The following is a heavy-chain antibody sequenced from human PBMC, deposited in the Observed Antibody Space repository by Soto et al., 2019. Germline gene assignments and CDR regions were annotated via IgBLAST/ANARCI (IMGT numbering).Heavy chain of an antibody. CDR3: ARTHYGDYNYYYYDGMDV. D-gene: IGHD4-17*01. CDR2: IYYSGST. V-gene: IGHV4-61*01. CDR1: GGSVSSGSYY. Sequence: PSETLCLTYTVSGGSVSSGSYYWSWVRQPPGKGLEWIGYIYYSGSTNYNPSLKSRVTISVDTSKNQLSLKLSSVTAADTAVYYCARTHYGDYNYYYYDGMDVWGQGTTVTVSS. J-gene: IGHJ6*02.